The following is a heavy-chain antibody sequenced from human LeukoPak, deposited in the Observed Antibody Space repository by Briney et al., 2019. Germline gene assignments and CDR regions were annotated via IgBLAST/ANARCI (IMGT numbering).Heavy chain of an antibody. CDR3: AKVDFSTYYFDY. J-gene: IGHJ4*02. Sequence: GGSLRLSCSASGFTFSSYAMSWVRQAPGKGLEWVAFIRYDGSNKYYADSVKGRFTISRDNSKNTLYLQMNSLRAEDTAVYYCAKVDFSTYYFDYWGQGTLVTVSS. CDR1: GFTFSSYA. V-gene: IGHV3-30*02. CDR2: IRYDGSNK. D-gene: IGHD2-2*01.